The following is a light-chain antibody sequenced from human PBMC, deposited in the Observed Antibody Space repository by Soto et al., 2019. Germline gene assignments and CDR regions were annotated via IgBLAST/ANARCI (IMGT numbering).Light chain of an antibody. CDR2: AAS. J-gene: IGKJ4*01. V-gene: IGKV1-9*01. CDR1: LAISTF. CDR3: QQLDRYPFT. Sequence: DIQLTQSPSFLSASVGDRVTITCRASLAISTFLAWYQQKPGKAPKLLIYAASTLQTGVPSRFSGSGSGTEFTLTISSLQAEDFASYYCQQLDRYPFTFGGGTKVEIK.